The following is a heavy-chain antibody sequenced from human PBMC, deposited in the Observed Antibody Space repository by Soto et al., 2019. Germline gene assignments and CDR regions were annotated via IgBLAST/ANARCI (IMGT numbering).Heavy chain of an antibody. Sequence: SETLSLTCTVSGGSISSGPYSWGWIRQPPGKGLEWIGEINHSGSTNYNPSLKSRVTISVDTSKNQFSLKLSSVTAADTAVYYCARSISPWGQGTLVTVSS. CDR2: INHSGST. CDR1: GGSISSGPYS. J-gene: IGHJ5*02. D-gene: IGHD3-3*01. CDR3: ARSISP. V-gene: IGHV4-39*07.